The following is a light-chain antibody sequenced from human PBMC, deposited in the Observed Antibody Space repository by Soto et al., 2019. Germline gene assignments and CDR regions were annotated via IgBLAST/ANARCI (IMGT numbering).Light chain of an antibody. CDR2: RNN. CDR1: SSNIGSNY. CDR3: AAWDDSLSGPV. J-gene: IGLJ3*02. V-gene: IGLV1-47*01. Sequence: QAVVTQPPSASGTPGQRVIISCSGSSSNIGSNYVNWYQQFPGTAPKLLFYRNNQRPSGVPDRFSDSKSGTSASLAISGLRSEDEADYYCAAWDDSLSGPVFGGGTKVTVL.